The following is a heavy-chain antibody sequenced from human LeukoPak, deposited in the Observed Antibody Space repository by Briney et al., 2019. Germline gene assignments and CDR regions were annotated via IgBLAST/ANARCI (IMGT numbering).Heavy chain of an antibody. D-gene: IGHD3-3*01. CDR1: GYTFTNYA. J-gene: IGHJ6*02. V-gene: IGHV7-4-1*02. CDR2: INTNTGNP. CDR3: ARGGGEWLSYYYYYGMDV. Sequence: ASVKVSCKASGYTFTNYAMNWVRQAPGQGLEWMGWINTNTGNPTYAQGFTGRFVFSVDTTVSTAYLQISSLKAEDTAVYYCARGGGEWLSYYYYYGMDVWGQGTTVTVSS.